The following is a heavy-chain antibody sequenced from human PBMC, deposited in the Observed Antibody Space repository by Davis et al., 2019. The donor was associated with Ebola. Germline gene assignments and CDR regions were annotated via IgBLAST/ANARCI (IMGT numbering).Heavy chain of an antibody. CDR2: ISVYNGNT. V-gene: IGHV1-18*04. CDR3: ARGAQWLGMPFDY. Sequence: ASVQVSCKASGYTFTSYGISWVRQAPGQGPEWMGWISVYNGNTHYIQKFQGRVTMTTDTSTSTAYMELRDLRSDDTALYYCARGAQWLGMPFDYWGQGTLVTVSS. J-gene: IGHJ4*02. D-gene: IGHD6-19*01. CDR1: GYTFTSYG.